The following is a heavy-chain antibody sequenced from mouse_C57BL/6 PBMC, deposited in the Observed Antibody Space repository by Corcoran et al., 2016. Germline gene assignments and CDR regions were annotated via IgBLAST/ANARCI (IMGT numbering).Heavy chain of an antibody. CDR3: ARSVGSSYWYFDV. V-gene: IGHV1-80*01. D-gene: IGHD1-1*01. J-gene: IGHJ1*03. CDR2: IYPGDGDT. CDR1: GYAFSSYW. Sequence: QVQLQQSGAELVKPGASVKISCKASGYAFSSYWMNWVKQRPGKGLEWIGQIYPGDGDTNYNGKFKGKATLTADKSSSTAYMQLSSLTSEDSAVYFCARSVGSSYWYFDVWGTGTTVTVSS.